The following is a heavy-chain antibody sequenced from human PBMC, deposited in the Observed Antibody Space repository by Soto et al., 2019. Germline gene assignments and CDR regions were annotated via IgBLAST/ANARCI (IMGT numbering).Heavy chain of an antibody. V-gene: IGHV4-31*03. Sequence: SETLSLTCTVSGGSISSGGYYWSWIRQHPGKGLEWIGYIYYSGSTYYNPSLKSRVTISVDTSKNQFSLRLSSVTAADTAVYYCARARSGSYYEPGQYFDYWGQGTLVTVSS. CDR2: IYYSGST. CDR3: ARARSGSYYEPGQYFDY. CDR1: GGSISSGGYY. J-gene: IGHJ4*02. D-gene: IGHD3-10*01.